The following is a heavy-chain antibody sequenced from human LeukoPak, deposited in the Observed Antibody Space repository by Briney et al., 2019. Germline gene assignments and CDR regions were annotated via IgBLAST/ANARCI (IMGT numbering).Heavy chain of an antibody. Sequence: GGSLRLSCAASGFTFSSYAMHWVRQAPGKGLEWVAVISYDGSNKYYADSVKGRFTISRDNSKNTLYLQMNSLRAEDTAVYYCAKVGVVTMVRGGYMDVWGKGTTVTVSS. CDR2: ISYDGSNK. V-gene: IGHV3-30*04. J-gene: IGHJ6*03. D-gene: IGHD3-10*01. CDR3: AKVGVVTMVRGGYMDV. CDR1: GFTFSSYA.